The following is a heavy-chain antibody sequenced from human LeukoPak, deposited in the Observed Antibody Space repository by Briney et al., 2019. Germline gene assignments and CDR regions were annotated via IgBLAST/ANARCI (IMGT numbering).Heavy chain of an antibody. CDR2: ISGSGARA. J-gene: IGHJ6*02. Sequence: GGALRLSCAASGFNFRGYAMSWVRQAPGKGLEWASAISGSGARAHYAESVRGRFTISRDNSQNTLHLQMNSLRAEDTAVYYCAKEVVLGETNYYYYGMDVWGQGTTVTVSS. V-gene: IGHV3-23*01. CDR1: GFNFRGYA. CDR3: AKEVVLGETNYYYYGMDV. D-gene: IGHD1-26*01.